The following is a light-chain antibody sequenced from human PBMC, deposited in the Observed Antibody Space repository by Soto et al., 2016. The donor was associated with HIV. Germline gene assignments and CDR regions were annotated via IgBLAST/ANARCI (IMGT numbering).Light chain of an antibody. V-gene: IGLV3-1*01. CDR2: QDT. CDR1: KLGDKF. J-gene: IGLJ2*01. CDR3: QAWDSSTVV. Sequence: SYELTQPPSVSVSPGQTASITCSGDKLGDKFACWYLQKPGQSPLLVIYQDTKRPSGIPERFSGSNSGNTATLTISGTQAMDEADYYCQAWDSSTVVFGRRDQADRP.